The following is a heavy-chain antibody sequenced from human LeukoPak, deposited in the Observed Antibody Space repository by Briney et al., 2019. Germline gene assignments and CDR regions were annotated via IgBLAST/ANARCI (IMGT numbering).Heavy chain of an antibody. CDR2: IYYTGST. Sequence: PSETLSLTCTVSGGSISSYYWSWLRLPPGKGLEWVGYIYYTGSTNNNPSRNSRGTISVDTSKNQFSLKLSSVTAADTAVYYCARGHYGSGSYYMDVWGKGTTVTVSS. J-gene: IGHJ6*04. V-gene: IGHV4-59*01. D-gene: IGHD3-10*01. CDR1: GGSISSYY. CDR3: ARGHYGSGSYYMDV.